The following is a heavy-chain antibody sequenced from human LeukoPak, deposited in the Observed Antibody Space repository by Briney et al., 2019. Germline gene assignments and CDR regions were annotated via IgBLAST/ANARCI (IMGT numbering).Heavy chain of an antibody. Sequence: SETLSLTCAVYGGSFSDYYWSWIRQSPGKGLEWIGEINHGGSTNYNPSLKSRVTISVDTSRNQFSLRLTSVTAADTAVYYCARGRLLVPTTMKDLDYWGQGTLVTVSS. CDR2: INHGGST. D-gene: IGHD2-2*01. CDR3: ARGRLLVPTTMKDLDY. J-gene: IGHJ4*02. CDR1: GGSFSDYY. V-gene: IGHV4-34*01.